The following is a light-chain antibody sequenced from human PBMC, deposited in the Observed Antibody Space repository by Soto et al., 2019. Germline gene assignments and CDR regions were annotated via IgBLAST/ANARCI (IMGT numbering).Light chain of an antibody. V-gene: IGKV1-5*01. J-gene: IGKJ1*01. CDR2: DAS. Sequence: DIPMTHSPASLSVSVRSGVSITCRASQSISSYLNWYQQKPGKAPKLLIYDASSLESGVPQRFSGSGSGTEFTLTISSLQTDDFSTYYCQQYHSYWTFGQGTKVDIK. CDR1: QSISSY. CDR3: QQYHSYWT.